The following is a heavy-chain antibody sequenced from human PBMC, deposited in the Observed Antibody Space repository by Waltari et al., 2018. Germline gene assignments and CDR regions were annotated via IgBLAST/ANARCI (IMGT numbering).Heavy chain of an antibody. D-gene: IGHD6-19*01. J-gene: IGHJ4*02. CDR1: GFTFSSYD. Sequence: QVQLVESGGGVVQPGRSLRLSCAASGFTFSSYDLHWVRQAPGKGLERVAVIAYEGSNKSYADSVKGRFTISSDNSKNTLYLQMNSLRAEDTAVYYRARGRIAVAAHFDYWGQGTLVTVSS. V-gene: IGHV3-30-3*01. CDR2: IAYEGSNK. CDR3: ARGRIAVAAHFDY.